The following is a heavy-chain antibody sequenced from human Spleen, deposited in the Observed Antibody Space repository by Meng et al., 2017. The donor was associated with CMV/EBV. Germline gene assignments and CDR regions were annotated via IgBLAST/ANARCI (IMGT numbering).Heavy chain of an antibody. D-gene: IGHD6-19*01. J-gene: IGHJ4*02. Sequence: VLRRPWCAGLFNPSSTLPPTCSGYGGSFSVYYWSWIRQPAGKGLEWIGEINHSGSHNYHPSLNSRVTISVDTSKNQFSLKLSSVTAADTAIYYCARRRGPKSSGWFDCWGQGTLVTVSS. CDR1: GGSFSVYY. V-gene: IGHV4-34*02. CDR2: INHSGSH. CDR3: ARRRGPKSSGWFDC.